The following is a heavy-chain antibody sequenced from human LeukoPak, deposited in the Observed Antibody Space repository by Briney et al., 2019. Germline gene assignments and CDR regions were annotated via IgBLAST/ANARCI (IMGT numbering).Heavy chain of an antibody. D-gene: IGHD3-10*01. J-gene: IGHJ4*02. V-gene: IGHV3-30*18. CDR2: ISSDGSNK. Sequence: GGSLRLACTPATLSLTMDGVRWVRQAPGKGLEWVAVISSDGSNKYYADSVKGRFTISRDNSKNTLFPQMNSRRAEDTSVYYCAKDRGSGRGPNYLDFWGQGTLVTVSS. CDR3: AKDRGSGRGPNYLDF. CDR1: TLSLTMDG.